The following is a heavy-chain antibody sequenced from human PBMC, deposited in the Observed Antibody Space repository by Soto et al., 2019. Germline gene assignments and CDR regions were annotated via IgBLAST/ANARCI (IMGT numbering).Heavy chain of an antibody. CDR2: TYYRSKWYN. V-gene: IGHV6-1*01. CDR1: WDSVSGNSAA. Sequence: PSQTLSLTCAISWDSVSGNSAAWNCISPSPSRGLEWLGRTYYRSKWYNDYAVSVKSRITVTPDTSKNQFSLHLNSVTPEDTAVYYCAREFPDYESRDSYCDYWGQGALVTVS. CDR3: AREFPDYESRDSYCDY. J-gene: IGHJ4*02. D-gene: IGHD3-16*01.